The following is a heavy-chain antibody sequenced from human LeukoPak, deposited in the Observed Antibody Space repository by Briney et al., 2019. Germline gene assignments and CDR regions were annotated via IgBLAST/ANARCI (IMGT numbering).Heavy chain of an antibody. Sequence: SETLSLTCTVSGGSISSYYWSWIRQPPGKGLEWIGYIYYSGSTNYNPSLKSRVTISVDTSKNQFSLKLSSVTAADTAVYYCARDQGVQTFDYWGQGTLVTVSS. D-gene: IGHD1-1*01. J-gene: IGHJ4*02. CDR2: IYYSGST. CDR1: GGSISSYY. CDR3: ARDQGVQTFDY. V-gene: IGHV4-59*12.